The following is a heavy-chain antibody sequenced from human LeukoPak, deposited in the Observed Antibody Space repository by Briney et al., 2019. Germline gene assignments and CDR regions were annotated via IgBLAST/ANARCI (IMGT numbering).Heavy chain of an antibody. Sequence: ASVKVSCKASGGTFSSYAISWVRQAPGQGLEWMGGIIPIFGTANYAQKFQGRVTITADESTSTAYMELSSLRSEDTAVYYCARDSGYRYDYVWGSYRGKGYYYYMDVWGKGTTVTVSS. CDR3: ARDSGYRYDYVWGSYRGKGYYYYMDV. CDR2: IIPIFGTA. V-gene: IGHV1-69*13. D-gene: IGHD3-16*02. J-gene: IGHJ6*03. CDR1: GGTFSSYA.